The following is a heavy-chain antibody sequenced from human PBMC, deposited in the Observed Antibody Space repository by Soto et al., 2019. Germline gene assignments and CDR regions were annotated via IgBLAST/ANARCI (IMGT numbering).Heavy chain of an antibody. CDR3: AISTRFYGAVDY. D-gene: IGHD3-16*01. J-gene: IGHJ4*02. Sequence: GGSLRLSCAASRFTFNSYWMSWVRQAPGKGLEWVANIKQDGSEKYYVDSVKGRFTISRDNAKNSLYLQMDSLRAEDTAVYYCAISTRFYGAVDYWGQGTLVTVSS. CDR1: RFTFNSYW. V-gene: IGHV3-7*01. CDR2: IKQDGSEK.